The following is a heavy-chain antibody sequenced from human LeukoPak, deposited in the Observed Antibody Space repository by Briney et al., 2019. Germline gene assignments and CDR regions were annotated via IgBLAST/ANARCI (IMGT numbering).Heavy chain of an antibody. CDR3: AKSAYCGVDGYWYDH. CDR1: GFTFGSHA. Sequence: GSLRLSCAASGFTFGSHAMSWVRQAPGKGLEWVSSISGSGVTTYYADSVKGRFTISRDNSRNTLYVLMNSLRADDTAVYYCAKSAYCGVDGYWYDHGGQGTLLTVSS. CDR2: ISGSGVTT. V-gene: IGHV3-23*01. D-gene: IGHD2-21*02. J-gene: IGHJ4*02.